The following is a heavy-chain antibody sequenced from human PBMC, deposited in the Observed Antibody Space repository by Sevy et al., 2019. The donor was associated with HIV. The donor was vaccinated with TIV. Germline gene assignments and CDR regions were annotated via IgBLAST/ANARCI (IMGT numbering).Heavy chain of an antibody. Sequence: SETLSLTCTVSGGSISSGGYYWSWIRQHPGKGLEWIGYIYYSGSTYYNPSLKSRVTISVDTSKNQFSLKLSSVTAAGTAVYYCARASVSVGYCSSTSCYNGRGGYFDYWGQGTLVTVSS. CDR2: IYYSGST. D-gene: IGHD2-2*02. CDR3: ARASVSVGYCSSTSCYNGRGGYFDY. CDR1: GGSISSGGYY. V-gene: IGHV4-31*03. J-gene: IGHJ4*02.